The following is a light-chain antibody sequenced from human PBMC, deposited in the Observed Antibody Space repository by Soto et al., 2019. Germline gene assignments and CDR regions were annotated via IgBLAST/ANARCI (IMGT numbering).Light chain of an antibody. J-gene: IGKJ1*01. CDR2: GAS. CDR3: QQYNNWPTWT. Sequence: EIVMTQSPATLSVSPGERATLSCRASQSVTSNLACYQQKPGQAPRLLIYGASTRATGIQARFSGSGSGTEFTLNISSLQSEDFAVYYCQQYNNWPTWTFGQGTNVEIK. V-gene: IGKV3-15*01. CDR1: QSVTSN.